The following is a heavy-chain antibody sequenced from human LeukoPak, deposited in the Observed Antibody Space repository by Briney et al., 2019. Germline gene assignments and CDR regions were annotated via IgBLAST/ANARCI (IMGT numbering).Heavy chain of an antibody. CDR3: ARLYYYVSGTYSRYLDY. CDR2: IYSGGTT. Sequence: GGSLRLSCAASGFTVSSNYMTWVRQAPGKGLEWVSIIYSGGTTYYADSVKGRFTISRDNSKNTLYLQMNSLRAEDTAVYYCARLYYYVSGTYSRYLDYWGQGTLVTVSS. J-gene: IGHJ4*02. CDR1: GFTVSSNY. D-gene: IGHD3-10*01. V-gene: IGHV3-53*01.